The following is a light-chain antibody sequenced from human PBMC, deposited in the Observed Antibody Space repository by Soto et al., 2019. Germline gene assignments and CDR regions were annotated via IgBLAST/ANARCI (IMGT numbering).Light chain of an antibody. J-gene: IGKJ2*01. V-gene: IGKV1-16*02. CDR1: QHIAKY. CDR3: QQYRSYPHT. CDR2: AAS. Sequence: DIQMTQSPSLLSASEGDSVTITCRASQHIAKYLAWFQQKPGKAPKSLIYAASSLHSGVPSKFSGSGYGTDFTLTINSLQPEDFAIYYCQQYRSYPHTFGQGTKLEIK.